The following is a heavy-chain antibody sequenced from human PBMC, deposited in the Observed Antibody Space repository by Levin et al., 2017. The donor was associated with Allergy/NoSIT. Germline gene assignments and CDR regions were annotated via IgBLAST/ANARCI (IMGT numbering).Heavy chain of an antibody. J-gene: IGHJ2*01. CDR1: GFIVSSNY. D-gene: IGHD2-15*01. V-gene: IGHV3-53*01. CDR3: ARWGPEYCSGGSCYSWYFDL. CDR2: IYSAGST. Sequence: ASVKVSCAASGFIVSSNYMSWVRQAPGKGLEWVSLIYSAGSTYYPDSVKGRFTISRDNSKNTLYLQMNSLRVEDTAVYYCARWGPEYCSGGSCYSWYFDLWGRGTLVTVSS.